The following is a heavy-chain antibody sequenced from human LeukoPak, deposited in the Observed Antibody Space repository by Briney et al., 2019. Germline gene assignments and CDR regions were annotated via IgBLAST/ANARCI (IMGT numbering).Heavy chain of an antibody. J-gene: IGHJ2*01. Sequence: SETLSLTCSVYGGSFSDYFWSWIRQSPGKGLGWIGEISQSGSTNYNPSLKSRVTISVDTSKNQFSLRLSSVTAADTAVYYCARGDIAVAGYRWYFDLWGRGTLVTVSS. CDR2: ISQSGST. CDR1: GGSFSDYF. CDR3: ARGDIAVAGYRWYFDL. V-gene: IGHV4-34*01. D-gene: IGHD6-19*01.